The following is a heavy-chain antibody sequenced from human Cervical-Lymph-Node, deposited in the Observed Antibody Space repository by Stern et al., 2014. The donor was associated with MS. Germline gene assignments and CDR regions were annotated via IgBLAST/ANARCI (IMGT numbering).Heavy chain of an antibody. J-gene: IGHJ6*02. CDR2: IFYNGKT. CDR1: GDSISSSDYY. CDR3: ARHPPLVWYGTGGMDV. V-gene: IGHV4-39*01. Sequence: QVQLQESGPGLVKPSETLSLTCIASGDSISSSDYYWGWIRQPPGQGLEWIGSIFYNGKTHYNPSLKSLVTISVDRSKNHFSRKLSSVTAADTAVYYCARHPPLVWYGTGGMDVWGQGTTVTVSS. D-gene: IGHD6-13*01.